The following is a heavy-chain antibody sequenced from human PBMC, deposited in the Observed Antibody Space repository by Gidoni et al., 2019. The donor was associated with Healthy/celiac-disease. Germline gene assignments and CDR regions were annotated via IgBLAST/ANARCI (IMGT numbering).Heavy chain of an antibody. D-gene: IGHD5-18*01. CDR3: ARQMKKVETAMIGFDY. CDR2: SEPSDSYT. Sequence: EVQLVQSGAEVKKPGESVRISCKGSGYNFTNYRISWVRQMPGIGVEWMGRSEPSDSYTKYSPSFQGHVTISANKSITTSYLQWSSLKASDTAMYYCARQMKKVETAMIGFDYWGQGTLVTVSS. V-gene: IGHV5-10-1*03. CDR1: GYNFTNYR. J-gene: IGHJ4*02.